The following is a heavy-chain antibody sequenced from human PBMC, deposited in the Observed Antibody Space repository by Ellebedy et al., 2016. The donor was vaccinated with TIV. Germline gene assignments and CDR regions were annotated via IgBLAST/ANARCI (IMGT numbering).Heavy chain of an antibody. CDR2: IKQDGGEK. Sequence: PGGSLRLSCVVSGFTFTSNWMSWVRQAPGKGLEWVANIKQDGGEKYYVDSVKGRFTISRDNAKNSLYLQMNSLRADDTAVYYCARGTAVAGYFFDYWGQGTLVTVSS. CDR3: ARGTAVAGYFFDY. D-gene: IGHD6-19*01. V-gene: IGHV3-7*04. J-gene: IGHJ4*02. CDR1: GFTFTSNW.